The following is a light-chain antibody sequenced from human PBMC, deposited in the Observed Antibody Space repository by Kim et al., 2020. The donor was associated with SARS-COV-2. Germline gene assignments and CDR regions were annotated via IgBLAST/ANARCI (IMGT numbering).Light chain of an antibody. CDR1: SLRRYY. Sequence: SSELTQDPAVSVALGQTVRITCQGDSLRRYYASWYQQKPGQAPVLVIYGKNNRPSGIPDRFSGSSSGNTASLTITGAQAEDEADYSRNSPDSSDNHLVFGGGTQLTVL. V-gene: IGLV3-19*01. J-gene: IGLJ2*01. CDR3: NSPDSSDNHLV. CDR2: GKN.